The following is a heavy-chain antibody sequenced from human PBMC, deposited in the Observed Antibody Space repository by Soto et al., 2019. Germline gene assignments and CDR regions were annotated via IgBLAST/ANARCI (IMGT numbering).Heavy chain of an antibody. CDR2: IYPNSGDT. V-gene: IGHV1-2*02. CDR3: AGLQTNGWYGIH. D-gene: IGHD6-19*01. J-gene: IGHJ4*02. CDR1: GYSFTGDY. Sequence: ASVKVYCNASGYSFTGDYIHWLRQAPGQGLEWMGWIYPNSGDTKSAQNFQGRITLTRDTSITTAYMELSSLRSDHTAIYYCAGLQTNGWYGIHWGQGTLVIVSS.